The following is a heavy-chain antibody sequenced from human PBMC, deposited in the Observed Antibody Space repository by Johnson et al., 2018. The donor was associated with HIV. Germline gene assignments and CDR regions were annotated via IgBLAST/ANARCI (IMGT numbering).Heavy chain of an antibody. V-gene: IGHV3-9*01. CDR1: GFTFSSYA. D-gene: IGHD6-13*01. CDR3: AKDRKGSSSWLRSGVAFDI. Sequence: VQLVESGGGLVQPGGSLRLSCAASGFTFSSYAMSWVRQAPGKGLEWVSAISWNSGSIGYADSVKGRFTISRDNAKNSLYLQMNSLRAEDTALYYCAKDRKGSSSWLRSGVAFDIWGPGTMVTVSS. CDR2: ISWNSGSI. J-gene: IGHJ3*02.